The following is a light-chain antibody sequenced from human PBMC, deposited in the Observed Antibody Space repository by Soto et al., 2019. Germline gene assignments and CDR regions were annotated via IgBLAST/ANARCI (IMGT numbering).Light chain of an antibody. CDR1: SSDVGGYNY. CDR2: EVS. Sequence: QSALTQPPSASGSPGQSVTISCTGTSSDVGGYNYVSWYQQHPGKAPKLIIYEVSKWPSGIPDRFSGSKSGNTASLTVSGLQPEDEADYYCNAYAGSNNWVFGGGTKLTVL. V-gene: IGLV2-8*01. CDR3: NAYAGSNNWV. J-gene: IGLJ3*02.